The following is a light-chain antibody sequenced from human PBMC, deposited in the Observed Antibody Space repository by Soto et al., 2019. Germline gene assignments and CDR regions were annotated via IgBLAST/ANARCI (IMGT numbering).Light chain of an antibody. CDR2: DAS. V-gene: IGKV3-11*01. CDR1: QSVKSNY. J-gene: IGKJ1*01. Sequence: EIVLTQSSGTLSLSPGERAPLSCRASQSVKSNYLAWYQQKPGQAPRLLIYDASNRATGIPARFSGSGSGTDFTLTISSLEPEDFAVYYCQQRSNWRGTFGQGTKVDIK. CDR3: QQRSNWRGT.